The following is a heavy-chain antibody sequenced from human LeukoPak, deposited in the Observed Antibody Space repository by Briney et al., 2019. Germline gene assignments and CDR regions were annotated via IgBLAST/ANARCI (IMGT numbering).Heavy chain of an antibody. J-gene: IGHJ3*02. Sequence: GGSLRLSCAASGFTFSSYEMNWVRQAPGKGLEWVSYISSSGSTIYYADSVKGRFTISRDNAKNSLYLQVNSLRAEDTAVYYCARISSSWSDDAFDIWGQGTMVTVSS. D-gene: IGHD6-13*01. CDR1: GFTFSSYE. CDR2: ISSSGSTI. V-gene: IGHV3-48*03. CDR3: ARISSSWSDDAFDI.